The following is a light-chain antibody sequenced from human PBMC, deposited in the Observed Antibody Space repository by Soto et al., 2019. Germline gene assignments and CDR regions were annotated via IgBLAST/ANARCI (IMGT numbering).Light chain of an antibody. J-gene: IGKJ4*01. CDR1: PSVSSY. CDR2: DAS. V-gene: IGKV3-11*01. CDR3: QHRSNRVT. Sequence: EIVLTQSPAPLSLSPGEIATPSCRASPSVSSYFAWYQQKPGQAPRLLIYDASNRATGIPARCSGSGSGSDFTLSISSLEPEAFAVYYCQHRSNRVTFGGGTRVEIK.